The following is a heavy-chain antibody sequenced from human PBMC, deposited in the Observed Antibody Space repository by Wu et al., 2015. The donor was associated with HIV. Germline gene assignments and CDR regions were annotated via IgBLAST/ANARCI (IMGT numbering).Heavy chain of an antibody. D-gene: IGHD7-27*01. J-gene: IGHJ6*03. CDR2: IIPTLGKA. CDR3: ACWGSDYYYYYMDV. V-gene: IGHV1-69*10. CDR1: GGAFSNSL. Sequence: QVQLVQSGAEVKKPGSSVKVSCKASGGAFSNSLITWVRQAPGQGLEWMGGIIPTLGKATYAQKFQDRVTITADESTSTAYMQLSSLRSEDTAVYYCACWGSDYYYYYMDVWGKGTTVTVSS.